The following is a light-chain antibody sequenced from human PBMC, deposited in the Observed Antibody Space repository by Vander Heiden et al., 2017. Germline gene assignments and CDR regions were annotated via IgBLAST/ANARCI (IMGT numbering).Light chain of an antibody. CDR1: QNVLYSSNKNNY. J-gene: IGKJ4*02. Sequence: DIVITQSPDSLAVPLGARATINCKSSQNVLYSSNKNNYLAWYQQRPGQPPKLLIYWASTRQSGVPDRFSGSGSGTDFTLTISSLQADDVAVYYCQQDYIAPLTFGGGTRVEIK. V-gene: IGKV4-1*01. CDR2: WAS. CDR3: QQDYIAPLT.